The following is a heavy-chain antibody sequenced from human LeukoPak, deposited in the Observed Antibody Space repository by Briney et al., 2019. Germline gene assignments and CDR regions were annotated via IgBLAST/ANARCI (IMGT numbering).Heavy chain of an antibody. CDR1: GYTFIDYG. CDR3: ARRGDPEYGGKVSLD. Sequence: GASVKVPCKASGYTFIDYGISWVRQAPGQGPEWMGWISTYNGNTNYAQKFQGRVTMTTDTSTNTAYMELRSLKSDDTALYYCARRGDPEYGGKVSLDWGQGTLVTVSS. CDR2: ISTYNGNT. J-gene: IGHJ4*02. V-gene: IGHV1-18*01. D-gene: IGHD4-23*01.